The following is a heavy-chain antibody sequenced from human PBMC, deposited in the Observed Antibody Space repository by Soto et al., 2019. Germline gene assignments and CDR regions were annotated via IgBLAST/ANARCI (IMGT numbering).Heavy chain of an antibody. V-gene: IGHV3-66*01. J-gene: IGHJ3*02. D-gene: IGHD3-16*02. CDR2: IYSGGST. CDR1: GFTVSSNY. CDR3: ARASYDYIWESYRYVDAFDI. Sequence: EVQLVESGGGLVQPGGSLRLSSAASGFTVSSNYMSWVRQAPGKGLEWVSVIYSGGSTYYADSVKGRFTISRDNSKNKLYLQMNSLRAEDTAVYYCARASYDYIWESYRYVDAFDIWGRGTMVTVSS.